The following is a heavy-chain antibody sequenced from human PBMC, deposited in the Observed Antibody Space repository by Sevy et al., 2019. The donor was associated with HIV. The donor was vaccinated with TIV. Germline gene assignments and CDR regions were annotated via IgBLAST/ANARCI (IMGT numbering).Heavy chain of an antibody. CDR3: ARGGYYDPGAFDI. D-gene: IGHD3-22*01. CDR1: GFTFSGYW. Sequence: GGSLRLSCAASGFTFSGYWMHWVRQAPGKGLVWVSRINSDGSSTTYADSVKGRFTISRDNAKNTLYLQMNSLRAEDTAVYYCARGGYYDPGAFDIWCQGTMVTVSS. J-gene: IGHJ3*02. V-gene: IGHV3-74*01. CDR2: INSDGSST.